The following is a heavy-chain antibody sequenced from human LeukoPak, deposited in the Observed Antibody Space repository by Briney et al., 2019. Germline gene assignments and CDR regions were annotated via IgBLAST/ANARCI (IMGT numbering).Heavy chain of an antibody. CDR1: DLTLTSYE. D-gene: IGHD6-6*01. CDR2: ISSSGNTI. Sequence: GGSLRLSCAAPDLTLTSYELNWVCQAPGKGLEWVSYISSSGNTISYADSVKGRFTISRDNAKNSLYLQVISLRAEDMVVYYCARGPSIAARYDAFDIWGQGTMVTVSS. J-gene: IGHJ3*02. V-gene: IGHV3-48*03. CDR3: ARGPSIAARYDAFDI.